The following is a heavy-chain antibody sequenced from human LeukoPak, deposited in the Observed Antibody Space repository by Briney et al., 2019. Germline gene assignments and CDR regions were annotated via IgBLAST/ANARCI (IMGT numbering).Heavy chain of an antibody. CDR3: ARGGAAAGIHNCFDP. CDR1: GFTFSSYR. D-gene: IGHD6-13*01. Sequence: GGSLRLSCAASGFTFSSYRMHWVRQAPGKGLVWVSRIKSDGSSTTYADSVKGRFTISRDNAKNTLYLQMNSLRAEDTAVYYCARGGAAAGIHNCFDPWGQGTLVTVSS. J-gene: IGHJ5*02. V-gene: IGHV3-74*01. CDR2: IKSDGSST.